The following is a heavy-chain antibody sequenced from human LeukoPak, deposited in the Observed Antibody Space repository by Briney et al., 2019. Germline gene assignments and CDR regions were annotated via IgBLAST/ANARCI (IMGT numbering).Heavy chain of an antibody. V-gene: IGHV3-30*01. D-gene: IGHD2-2*01. J-gene: IGHJ6*03. Sequence: GGSLRLSCAASGFTFSSYAMHWVRQAPGKGLEWVAVISYDGNNKYYADSVKGRFTISRDNSKNTLYLQMNSLRAEDTAVYYCARVGCSTSCYGFGYFYYYMDVWGKGTTVTASS. CDR3: ARVGCSTSCYGFGYFYYYMDV. CDR1: GFTFSSYA. CDR2: ISYDGNNK.